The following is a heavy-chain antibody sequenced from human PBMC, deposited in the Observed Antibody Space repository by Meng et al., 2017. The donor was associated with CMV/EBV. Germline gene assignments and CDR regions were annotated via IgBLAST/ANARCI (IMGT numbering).Heavy chain of an antibody. CDR2: ISGSGGST. CDR3: AKDMAAARPDYFDY. J-gene: IGHJ4*02. CDR1: GFTFSSYA. D-gene: IGHD6-6*01. Sequence: LSLTCAASGFTFSSYAMSWVRQAPGKGLEWVSAISGSGGSTYYADSVKGRFTISRDNSKNTLYLQMNSLRAEDTAVYYCAKDMAAARPDYFDYWGQGTLVTVSS. V-gene: IGHV3-23*01.